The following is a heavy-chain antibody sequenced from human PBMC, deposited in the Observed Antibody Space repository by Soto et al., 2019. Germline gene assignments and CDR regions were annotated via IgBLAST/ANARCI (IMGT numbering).Heavy chain of an antibody. J-gene: IGHJ6*02. V-gene: IGHV3-23*01. CDR1: GFTFSNHA. CDR2: ITSSGGNT. CDR3: ASGGMGAAGIYYYGLDV. Sequence: EVQLLESGGGLVQPGGSLRLSCAASGFTFSNHAMTWVRQAPGKGLEWVSSITSSGGNTYYADSVKGQFTISRDNSKNTLCLQMNGLGAEDTAVYYCASGGMGAAGIYYYGLDVWGRGTTVTVSS. D-gene: IGHD6-13*01.